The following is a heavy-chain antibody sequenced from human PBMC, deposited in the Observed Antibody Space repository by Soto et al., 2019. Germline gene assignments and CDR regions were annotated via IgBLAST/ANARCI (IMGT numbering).Heavy chain of an antibody. CDR3: ARDTLRSSSSSWPGEVGY. V-gene: IGHV1-3*01. CDR2: INAGNGNT. CDR1: GYTFTSYA. D-gene: IGHD6-13*01. Sequence: ASVKVPCKASGYTFTSYAMHPVRQAPGPRLEWMGWINAGNGNTKYSQKFQGRVTITRDTSASTAYMELSSLRSEDTAVYYCARDTLRSSSSSWPGEVGYWGQGTRVTVS. J-gene: IGHJ4*02.